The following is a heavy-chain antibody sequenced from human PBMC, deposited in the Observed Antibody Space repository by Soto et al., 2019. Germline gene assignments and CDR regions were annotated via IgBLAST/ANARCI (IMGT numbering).Heavy chain of an antibody. Sequence: QVQLVESGGGVVQPGRSLRLSCAASGFTFSSYGMHWVRQAPGKGLEWVAVIWYDGSNKYYADSVKGRFTISRDNSKNTLYLQMNSLRAEDTAVYYCAREGDMVVAADEKDYSYYGMDVWGQGTTVTVSS. J-gene: IGHJ6*02. CDR2: IWYDGSNK. CDR3: AREGDMVVAADEKDYSYYGMDV. V-gene: IGHV3-33*01. CDR1: GFTFSSYG. D-gene: IGHD2-15*01.